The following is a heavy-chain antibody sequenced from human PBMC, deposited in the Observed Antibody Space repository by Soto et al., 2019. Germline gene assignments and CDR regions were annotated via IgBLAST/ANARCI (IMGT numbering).Heavy chain of an antibody. V-gene: IGHV1-18*01. J-gene: IGHJ5*02. D-gene: IGHD3-3*01. CDR2: ISAYNGNT. CDR1: GYTLTSYG. Sequence: ASVKVSCKASGYTLTSYGISWVRQAPGQGLEWMGWISAYNGNTNYAQKLQGRVTMTTDTSTSTAYMELRSLRSDDTAVYYCARVSDDFWSGYWFDPWGQGTLVTVSS. CDR3: ARVSDDFWSGYWFDP.